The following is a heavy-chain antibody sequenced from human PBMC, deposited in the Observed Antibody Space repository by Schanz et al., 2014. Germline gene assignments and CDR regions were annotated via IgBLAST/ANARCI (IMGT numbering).Heavy chain of an antibody. V-gene: IGHV3-66*01. CDR1: VFTVSSHH. D-gene: IGHD2-2*01. J-gene: IGHJ6*04. CDR2: IYSGGSA. Sequence: SCAASVFTVSSHHMTWVRQAPGKGLEWVSVIYSGGSAYYADSVKGRFTISSDHSKNTLYIQMNRLREEDTAVYYCARGWELVVVTDQYDGRDVWGKGTAVAGYS. CDR3: ARGWELVVVTDQYDGRDV.